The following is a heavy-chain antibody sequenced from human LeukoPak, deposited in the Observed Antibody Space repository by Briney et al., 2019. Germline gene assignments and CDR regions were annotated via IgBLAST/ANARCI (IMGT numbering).Heavy chain of an antibody. J-gene: IGHJ4*02. V-gene: IGHV3-30*18. CDR3: AKKIPGI. Sequence: GGSLRLSCAASGFTFSSYGMHWVRQAPGKGLEWVAVISYDGSNKYYADSAKGRFTISRDNSKNTLYLQMNSLRAEVTAVYYCAKKIPGIWGQGTLVTVSS. CDR2: ISYDGSNK. CDR1: GFTFSSYG. D-gene: IGHD6-13*01.